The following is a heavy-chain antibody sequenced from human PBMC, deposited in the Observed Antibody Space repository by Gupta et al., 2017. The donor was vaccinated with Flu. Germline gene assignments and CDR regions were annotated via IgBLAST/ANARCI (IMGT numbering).Heavy chain of an antibody. V-gene: IGHV4-39*01. Sequence: HLQLQASGPGLVKPSETLSLTCRVSGGSIRTDSHSWAWIRQSPGKGLEWIGSMYDRGSAFYHPSLNSRVTISVDASRSQFSLRLTSVTAADTAVFYCARHDLYRDKSFDYWAQGVLVTVSS. CDR2: MYDRGSA. CDR1: GGSIRTDSHS. J-gene: IGHJ4*02. D-gene: IGHD4-17*01. CDR3: ARHDLYRDKSFDY.